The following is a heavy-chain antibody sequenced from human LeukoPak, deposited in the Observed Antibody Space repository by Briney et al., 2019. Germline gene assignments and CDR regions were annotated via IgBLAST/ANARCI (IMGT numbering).Heavy chain of an antibody. J-gene: IGHJ4*02. V-gene: IGHV3-33*01. Sequence: PGRSLRLSCAASGFTFSSYGMHWVRQAPGKGLEWVAVIWYDGSNKYYADSVKGRFTISRDNSKNTLYLQMNSLRAEDTAVYYCARADTAMINQVSYFDYWGQGTLVTVSS. CDR2: IWYDGSNK. CDR1: GFTFSSYG. D-gene: IGHD5-18*01. CDR3: ARADTAMINQVSYFDY.